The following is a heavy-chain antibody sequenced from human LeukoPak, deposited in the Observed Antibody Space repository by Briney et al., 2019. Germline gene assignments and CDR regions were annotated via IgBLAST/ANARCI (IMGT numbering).Heavy chain of an antibody. CDR2: ISSSGSTI. CDR3: AKGRSSYVLYFDY. V-gene: IGHV3-11*01. D-gene: IGHD3-16*01. Sequence: GGSLRLSCAASGFTFSDYYMSWIRQAPGKGLEWVSYISSSGSTIYYADSVKGRFTISRDNSKNTLYLQMNSLRAEDTAVYYCAKGRSSYVLYFDYWGQGTLVTVSS. CDR1: GFTFSDYY. J-gene: IGHJ4*02.